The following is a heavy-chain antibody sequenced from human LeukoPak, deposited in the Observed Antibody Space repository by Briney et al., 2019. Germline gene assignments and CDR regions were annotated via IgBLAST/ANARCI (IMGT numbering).Heavy chain of an antibody. CDR2: IKQDGSEK. D-gene: IGHD5-12*01. V-gene: IGHV3-7*01. J-gene: IGHJ6*02. Sequence: GGSLRLSCAASGFTFSSYWMSWVRQAPGKGLEWVANIKQDGSEKYYVDSVKGRFTISRDNAKNSLYLQMNSLRAEDTAVYYCARDYDYSFPYYYYGMDVWGQGTTVTVSS. CDR1: GFTFSSYW. CDR3: ARDYDYSFPYYYYGMDV.